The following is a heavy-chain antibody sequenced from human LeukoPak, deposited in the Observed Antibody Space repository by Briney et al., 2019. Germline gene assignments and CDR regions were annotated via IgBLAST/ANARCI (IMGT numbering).Heavy chain of an antibody. CDR2: ISAYNGNT. CDR1: GYTFTSYG. CDR3: ARHLLGITMVRGVPYGMDV. Sequence: ASVKVSCKASGYTFTSYGISWVRQAPGQGLEWMGWISAYNGNTNYAQKLQGRVTMTTDTSTSTAYMELRSLRSDDTAVYYCARHLLGITMVRGVPYGMDVWGQGTTVTVSS. J-gene: IGHJ6*02. D-gene: IGHD3-10*01. V-gene: IGHV1-18*01.